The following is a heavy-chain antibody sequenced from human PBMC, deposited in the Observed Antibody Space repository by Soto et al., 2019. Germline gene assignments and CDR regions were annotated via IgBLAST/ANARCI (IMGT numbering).Heavy chain of an antibody. V-gene: IGHV3-30*03. Sequence: PGGSLRLSCAASGFTFSTYAMHWVRQAPGKGLEWVAVLSYDGSNKYYADSVKGRFTISRDNSKNTLYLQMNSLRAEDTAVYYCARVVPAAMYYYYGMDVWGQGTKVTVSS. CDR2: LSYDGSNK. J-gene: IGHJ6*02. D-gene: IGHD2-2*01. CDR1: GFTFSTYA. CDR3: ARVVPAAMYYYYGMDV.